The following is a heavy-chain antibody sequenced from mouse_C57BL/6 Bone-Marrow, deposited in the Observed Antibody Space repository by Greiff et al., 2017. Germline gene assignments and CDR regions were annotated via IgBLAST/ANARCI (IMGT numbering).Heavy chain of an antibody. D-gene: IGHD2-3*01. V-gene: IGHV5-17*01. CDR2: ISSGSSTI. Sequence: EVMLVESGGGLVKPGGSLKLSCAASGFTFSDYGMHWVRQAPEKGLEWVAYISSGSSTIYYADTVKGRFTISRDTAKNTLFLQLTSLRSEDTAMSYFAWPIYDGYYEGYWGQGTSVTVSS. J-gene: IGHJ4*01. CDR1: GFTFSDYG. CDR3: AWPIYDGYYEGY.